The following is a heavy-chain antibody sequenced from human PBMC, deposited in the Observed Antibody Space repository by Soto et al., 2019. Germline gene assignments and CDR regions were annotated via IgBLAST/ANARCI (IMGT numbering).Heavy chain of an antibody. CDR3: ARLGSGYYPGPPDY. D-gene: IGHD5-12*01. CDR2: IYYSGST. CDR1: GGSISSSSYY. Sequence: PSETLSLTCTVSGGSISSSSYYWGWIRQPPGKGLEWIGSIYYSGSTYYNPSLKSRVTISVDTSKNQFSLKLSSVTAADTAVYYCARLGSGYYPGPPDYWGQGTLVTVSS. J-gene: IGHJ4*02. V-gene: IGHV4-39*01.